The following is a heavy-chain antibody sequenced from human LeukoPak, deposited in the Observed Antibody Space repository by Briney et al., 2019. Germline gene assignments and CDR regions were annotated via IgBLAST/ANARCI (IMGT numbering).Heavy chain of an antibody. J-gene: IGHJ4*02. CDR3: ARTRYYYNSRSYGAPYYFDY. Sequence: SETLSLTCTVSGGSISSSSYYWGRLRQPPGKGLEWIGSIYFSGSTYYNPSLKSRVTISVDTSKNQFSLKLSSVTAADTAVYYCARTRYYYNSRSYGAPYYFDYWGQGTLATVSS. CDR1: GGSISSSSYY. D-gene: IGHD3-10*01. CDR2: IYFSGST. V-gene: IGHV4-39*01.